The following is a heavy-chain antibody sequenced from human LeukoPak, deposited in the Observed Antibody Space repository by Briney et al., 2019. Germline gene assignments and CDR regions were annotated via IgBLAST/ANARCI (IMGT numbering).Heavy chain of an antibody. CDR2: IYSGGST. D-gene: IGHD5-12*01. Sequence: GGSLRLSCAASGFTVSSNYMSWVRQAPGKGLEWVSVIYSGGSTYYADSVKGRFTISRDNSKNTLYLQMNSLRAEDTTVYYCASALSGYSSGISFDYWGQGTLVTVSS. V-gene: IGHV3-53*01. CDR1: GFTVSSNY. CDR3: ASALSGYSSGISFDY. J-gene: IGHJ4*02.